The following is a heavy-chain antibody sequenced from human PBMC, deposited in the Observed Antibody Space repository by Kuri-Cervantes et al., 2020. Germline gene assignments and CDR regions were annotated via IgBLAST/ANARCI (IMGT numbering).Heavy chain of an antibody. CDR2: INHSGST. CDR1: GGSFSGYY. J-gene: IGHJ6*03. V-gene: IGHV4-34*01. Sequence: ESLKISCAVYGGSFSGYYWSWIRQPPGKGLEWIGEINHSGSTNYNPSLKSRVTISVDTSKNQFSLKLSSVTAADTAVYYCARRPGGWFSRDYYYMDVWGKGTTVTVSS. D-gene: IGHD2-15*01. CDR3: ARRPGGWFSRDYYYMDV.